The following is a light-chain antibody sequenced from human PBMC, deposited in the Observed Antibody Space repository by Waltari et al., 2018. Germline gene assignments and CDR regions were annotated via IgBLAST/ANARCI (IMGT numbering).Light chain of an antibody. CDR1: QSINSW. Sequence: DIQMTQFPSTLSASVGDRLTITSRASQSINSWLAWYQQKPGKAPKLLIYKASSLERGVPSRFSGSGSGTEFTLTISSLQPDDFATYYCQQYNSYEWTFGQGTKVAIK. CDR2: KAS. V-gene: IGKV1-5*03. CDR3: QQYNSYEWT. J-gene: IGKJ1*01.